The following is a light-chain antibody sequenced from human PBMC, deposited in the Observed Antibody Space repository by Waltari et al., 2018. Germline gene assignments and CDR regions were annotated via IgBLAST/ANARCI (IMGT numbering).Light chain of an antibody. Sequence: DIVVTQTPLSLTVPPGEPASISCRSSQSLLHTNGKTYLHWYLQKAGQSPQLLIYGGSNRVSGVPDRFSGSGSGTDFTLKISKVEAEDVGVYYCVQAIAYPPTFGGGTKVEIK. J-gene: IGKJ4*01. CDR3: VQAIAYPPT. CDR1: QSLLHTNGKTY. V-gene: IGKV2-40*01. CDR2: GGS.